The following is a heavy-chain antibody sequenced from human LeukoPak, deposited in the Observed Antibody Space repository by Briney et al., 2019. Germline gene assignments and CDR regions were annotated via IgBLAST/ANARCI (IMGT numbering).Heavy chain of an antibody. J-gene: IGHJ3*02. CDR1: GGSISSSY. D-gene: IGHD1-26*01. CDR3: ARDYSGSYYEGAFDI. V-gene: IGHV4-4*07. Sequence: PSEALSLTCSVSGGSISSSYWSWIRQPAGKGLEWIGRIYTSGSTNYNPSLKSRVTMSIDMSKNQFSLRLSSVTAADTAVYYCARDYSGSYYEGAFDIWGQGTMVTVSS. CDR2: IYTSGST.